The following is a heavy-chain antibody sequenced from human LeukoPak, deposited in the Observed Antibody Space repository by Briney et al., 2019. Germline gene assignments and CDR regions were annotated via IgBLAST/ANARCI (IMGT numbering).Heavy chain of an antibody. Sequence: GGSLRLSCAASGFIFSSYAMHWVRRAPGKGLEWVALISYDGSNKYYADSVKGRFTISRDNANNSLYLQMNSLRAEDTAVYYCARSIAVAGRGDYFDYWGQGTLVTVSS. CDR1: GFIFSSYA. D-gene: IGHD6-19*01. CDR2: ISYDGSNK. J-gene: IGHJ4*02. CDR3: ARSIAVAGRGDYFDY. V-gene: IGHV3-30*04.